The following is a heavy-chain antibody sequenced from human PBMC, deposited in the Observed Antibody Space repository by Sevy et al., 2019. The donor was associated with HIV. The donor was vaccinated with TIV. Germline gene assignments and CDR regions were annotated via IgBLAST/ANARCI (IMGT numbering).Heavy chain of an antibody. CDR2: IFPIFATA. J-gene: IGHJ4*02. V-gene: IGHV1-69*13. CDR1: GGTCSSSA. D-gene: IGHD6-19*01. CDR3: TSGLAVSVDY. Sequence: ASVKVSCKASGGTCSSSAISWVRQAPGQGLEWMGGIFPIFATANYAQKFQGRLTITADESTCTAYMELSSLRSDDTAVYYCTSGLAVSVDYWGPGTLVTVSS.